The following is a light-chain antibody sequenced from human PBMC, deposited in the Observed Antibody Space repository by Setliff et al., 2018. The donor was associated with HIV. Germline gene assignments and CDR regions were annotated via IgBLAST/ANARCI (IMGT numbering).Light chain of an antibody. V-gene: IGLV2-23*02. CDR3: WSYASGSTSLFV. J-gene: IGLJ1*01. CDR2: EVS. Sequence: QSVLTQPASVSGSPGQSITISCTGTSTDVGTYNLVSWYQQHPGKAPKVMIYEVSKRPSGISNRFSGSKSGNTASLTISGLQPEDESDYYCWSYASGSTSLFVFGTGTKVTVL. CDR1: STDVGTYNL.